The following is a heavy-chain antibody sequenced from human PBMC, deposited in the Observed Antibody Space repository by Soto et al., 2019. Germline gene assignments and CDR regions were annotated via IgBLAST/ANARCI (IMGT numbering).Heavy chain of an antibody. Sequence: QLQLQESGPGLVKPSETLSLTCTVSGGSISSSSSSWGWIRQPPGKGLEWLGIISYSGSTYYSPSLKSRFTISVDASKNLFSLKLSSGTAADTAVYYCARTYVTDVVVVPASKDYMDVWGKGTTVTVSS. CDR2: ISYSGST. CDR3: ARTYVTDVVVVPASKDYMDV. D-gene: IGHD2-2*01. CDR1: GGSISSSSSS. J-gene: IGHJ6*03. V-gene: IGHV4-39*01.